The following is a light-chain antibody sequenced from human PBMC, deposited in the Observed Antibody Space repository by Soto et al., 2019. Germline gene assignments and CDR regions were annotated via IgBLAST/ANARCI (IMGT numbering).Light chain of an antibody. CDR2: GAS. Sequence: EVVMTQSPATLSVSPGEGATLSCRASQSVRSNLAWYQKKPGQSHRLLIYGASTRATAVPALFSGSGSGTEFTLTISSLQSEDFAVYYCQQYDNWPLTFGGGTQVEIK. V-gene: IGKV3-15*01. CDR3: QQYDNWPLT. J-gene: IGKJ4*01. CDR1: QSVRSN.